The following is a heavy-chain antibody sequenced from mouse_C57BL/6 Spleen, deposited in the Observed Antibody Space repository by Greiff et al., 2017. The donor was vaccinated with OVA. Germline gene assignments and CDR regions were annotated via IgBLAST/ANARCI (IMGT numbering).Heavy chain of an antibody. CDR2: IYPRSGNT. CDR3: ARYDGSSPSYWYFDV. Sequence: QVQLQQSGAELARPGASVKLSCKASGYTFTSYGISWVKQRTGQGLEWIGEIYPRSGNTYYNEKFKGKATLTADKSSSTAYMELRSLTSEDSAVYFCARYDGSSPSYWYFDVWGTGTTVTVSS. J-gene: IGHJ1*03. D-gene: IGHD1-1*01. CDR1: GYTFTSYG. V-gene: IGHV1-81*01.